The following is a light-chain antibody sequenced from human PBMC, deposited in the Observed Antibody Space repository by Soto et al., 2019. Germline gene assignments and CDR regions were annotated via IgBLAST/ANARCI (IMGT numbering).Light chain of an antibody. Sequence: EVVLTQSPGTLSLSPLEIATLSCMASQSISSYLAWYQQKPGQAPRLLIYGASTRATGIPDRFSGSGSGTDFTLTINRVAPEDFAVYYCQQYVSLPITFGQGTRLEIK. CDR3: QQYVSLPIT. V-gene: IGKV3-20*01. J-gene: IGKJ5*01. CDR2: GAS. CDR1: QSISSY.